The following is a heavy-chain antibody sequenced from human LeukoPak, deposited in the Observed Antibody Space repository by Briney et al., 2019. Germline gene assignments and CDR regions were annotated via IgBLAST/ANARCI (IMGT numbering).Heavy chain of an antibody. CDR2: ISTSGGTI. Sequence: EGPVRLSCAASGFLVTDFYMSWIRQSPGKGLEWVSHISTSGGTIYYPDSVKGRFTISRDNGKNSVYLQMNSLRTDDTAVYFCARGRWPRGFDYWGQGTTVTVSS. V-gene: IGHV3-11*01. CDR1: GFLVTDFY. J-gene: IGHJ4*02. CDR3: ARGRWPRGFDY. D-gene: IGHD1-26*01.